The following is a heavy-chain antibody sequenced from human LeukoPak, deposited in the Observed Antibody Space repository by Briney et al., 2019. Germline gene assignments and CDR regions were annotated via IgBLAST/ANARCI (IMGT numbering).Heavy chain of an antibody. CDR1: GVSFSSGSYY. CDR3: ARVDSSSWYDY. CDR2: IYTSGST. D-gene: IGHD6-13*01. Sequence: SQTLSLSCTVSGVSFSSGSYYWSCHRPPAGLGLDWIVRIYTSGSTNYNPSLRSRVTISVVTSKNQCSLKLNSVTSADTAVYYCARVDSSSWYDYWGQGTLVTVSS. V-gene: IGHV4-61*02. J-gene: IGHJ4*02.